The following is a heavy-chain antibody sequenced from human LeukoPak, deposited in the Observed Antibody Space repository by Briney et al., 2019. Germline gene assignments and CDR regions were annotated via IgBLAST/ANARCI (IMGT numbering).Heavy chain of an antibody. Sequence: GASVKVSCKTSGYSFIAYYIHWVRQAPGQGLEWMGWINPKTGDTRYAQKLRGRVTMTRNTSVSTVYMDLSGLRSDDTAVYFCARDGYRNELGYWGRGTLVTVSS. CDR1: GYSFIAYY. CDR3: ARDGYRNELGY. V-gene: IGHV1-2*02. D-gene: IGHD5-24*01. CDR2: INPKTGDT. J-gene: IGHJ4*02.